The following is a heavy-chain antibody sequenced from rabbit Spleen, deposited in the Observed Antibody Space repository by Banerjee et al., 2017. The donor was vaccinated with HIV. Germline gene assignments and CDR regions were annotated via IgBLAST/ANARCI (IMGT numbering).Heavy chain of an antibody. CDR2: IYAGSSGTT. CDR1: GFSFSSYQY. Sequence: QQQLEESGGDLVKPEGSLTLTCTASGFSFSSYQYMCWVRQAPGKGLEWIACIYAGSSGTTYYANWAKGRFTISKTSSTTVTLQMTSLTAADTATYFCARDTGSSFSTYGMDLWGPGTLVTVS. V-gene: IGHV1S45*01. J-gene: IGHJ6*01. D-gene: IGHD8-1*01. CDR3: ARDTGSSFSTYGMDL.